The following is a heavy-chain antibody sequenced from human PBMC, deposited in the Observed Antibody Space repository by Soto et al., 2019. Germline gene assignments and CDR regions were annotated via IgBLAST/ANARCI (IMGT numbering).Heavy chain of an antibody. CDR1: GFNVNDNY. J-gene: IGHJ2*01. CDR2: IYADGNT. CDR3: ARDWGGNTVSYYYFDV. D-gene: IGHD1-26*01. V-gene: IGHV3-53*01. Sequence: GGSLRLSCAASGFNVNDNYMSWVRQAPGKGLVWVSLIYADGNTHYADSVKGRFTVSRDNSKNTLYLQMNSLRAEDTAVYYCARDWGGNTVSYYYFDVWGRGTLVTVSS.